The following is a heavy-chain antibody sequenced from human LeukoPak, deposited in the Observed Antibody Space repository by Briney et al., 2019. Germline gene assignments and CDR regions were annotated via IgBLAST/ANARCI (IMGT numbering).Heavy chain of an antibody. Sequence: IPIFGTANYAQKFQGRVTITADESTSTAYMELSSLRSEDTAVYYCARGIPIVVVPAARIYYYYGMDVWGKGTTVTVSS. V-gene: IGHV1-69*01. D-gene: IGHD2-2*01. CDR2: IPIFGTA. CDR3: ARGIPIVVVPAARIYYYYGMDV. J-gene: IGHJ6*04.